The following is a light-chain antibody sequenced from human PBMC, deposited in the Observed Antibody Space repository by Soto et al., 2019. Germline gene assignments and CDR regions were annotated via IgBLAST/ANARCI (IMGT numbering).Light chain of an antibody. V-gene: IGLV2-23*02. CDR2: EVS. CDR3: CSYAGSSTYV. Sequence: QSALTQPASVSGSPGQSITIFCTGTSSDVGSYNLVSWYQQHPGKAPKLMIYEVSKRPSGVSNRFSGSKSGNTASLTISGLQAEDEADYYCCSYAGSSTYVFGTGNKVTVL. CDR1: SSDVGSYNL. J-gene: IGLJ1*01.